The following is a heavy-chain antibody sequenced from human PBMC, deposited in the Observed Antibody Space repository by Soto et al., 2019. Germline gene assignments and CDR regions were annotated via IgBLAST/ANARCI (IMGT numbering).Heavy chain of an antibody. CDR3: ASPRDYCVSTSNCFIAFDL. D-gene: IGHD2-2*01. CDR1: GFAFGDYI. V-gene: IGHV3-21*01. J-gene: IGHJ3*01. CDR2: ISHSGTYI. Sequence: AQLVESGGSLVKPGGSLRLSCAASGFAFGDYIMNWVRQAPGRGLAWVASISHSGTYIFYADSVKGRFAISRDNAEGSLFLQMSSLRVEDTAIYYCASPRDYCVSTSNCFIAFDLWRQGTRVSVSS.